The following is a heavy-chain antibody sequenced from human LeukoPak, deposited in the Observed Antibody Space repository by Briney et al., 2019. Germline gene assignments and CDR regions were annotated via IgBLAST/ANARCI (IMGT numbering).Heavy chain of an antibody. Sequence: GASVKVSCKAAGYTFTGYYMHWVRQAPGQGLEWMGCINPNSGGTNYAQKFQGRVTMTRDTSIRTAYMELSRLRSDDTAVYYCAREEHCSGGSCYAFDYWGQGTLVTVSS. CDR1: GYTFTGYY. J-gene: IGHJ4*02. CDR2: INPNSGGT. D-gene: IGHD2-15*01. V-gene: IGHV1-2*02. CDR3: AREEHCSGGSCYAFDY.